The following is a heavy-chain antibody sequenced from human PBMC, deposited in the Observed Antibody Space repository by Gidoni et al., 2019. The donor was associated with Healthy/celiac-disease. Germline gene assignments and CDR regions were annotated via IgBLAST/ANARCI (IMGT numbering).Heavy chain of an antibody. CDR2: IKSKTDCGTT. CDR3: TTDHMFSGLGISPFFGY. D-gene: IGHD7-27*01. V-gene: IGHV3-15*01. CDR1: GFTFSNPW. J-gene: IGHJ4*02. Sequence: EVQLVESGGGLVKPGGSIRLSGAASGFTFSNPWMSWVRQAPGKGLEWVGRIKSKTDCGTTDYAAPVKGRFTISRDDSKNTLYLQMNSLKTEYTAVYYCTTDHMFSGLGISPFFGYWGQGTLVTVSS.